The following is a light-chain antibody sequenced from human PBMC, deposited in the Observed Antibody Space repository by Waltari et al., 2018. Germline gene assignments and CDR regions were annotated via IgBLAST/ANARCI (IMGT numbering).Light chain of an antibody. CDR2: KVS. CDR1: QSLIHSDGNTY. V-gene: IGKV2-30*02. CDR3: MQGTHWPLT. J-gene: IGKJ4*01. Sequence: DVVMTQSPLSLPVPLGPPASISCKSSQSLIHSDGNTYLAWFQQRPGHSPRPLIYKVSNRESGVPDRFSASGSGTDFTLKISRVEAEDVGVYYCMQGTHWPLTFGGGTKVEIK.